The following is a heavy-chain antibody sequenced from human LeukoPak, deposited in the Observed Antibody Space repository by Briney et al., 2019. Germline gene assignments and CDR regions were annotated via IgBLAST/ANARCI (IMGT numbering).Heavy chain of an antibody. Sequence: GGSLRLSCAASGFTFSSYNMNWVRQAPGKGLEWVSYISTSSNTIYYADSVKGRFTISRGNAKNSLYLRMNDLRAEDTAVYYCARVGSYGMDVWGQGTTVTVSS. CDR2: ISTSSNTI. D-gene: IGHD3-10*01. CDR3: ARVGSYGMDV. V-gene: IGHV3-48*01. J-gene: IGHJ6*02. CDR1: GFTFSSYN.